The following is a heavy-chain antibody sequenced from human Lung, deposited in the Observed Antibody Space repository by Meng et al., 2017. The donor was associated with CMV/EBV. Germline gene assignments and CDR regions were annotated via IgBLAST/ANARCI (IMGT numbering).Heavy chain of an antibody. CDR2: IRHSGDIT. Sequence: SXTXSLXCGIYGGSLSGYYWSWIRQTPGKGLEWIGEIRHSGDITNYNPSLKSRVTISIDTSKKQFSLKLSAVTAADTAVYYCARQYSSSYYSDYWGQGTRVTVDS. CDR1: GGSLSGYY. V-gene: IGHV4-34*01. CDR3: ARQYSSSYYSDY. D-gene: IGHD6-6*01. J-gene: IGHJ4*02.